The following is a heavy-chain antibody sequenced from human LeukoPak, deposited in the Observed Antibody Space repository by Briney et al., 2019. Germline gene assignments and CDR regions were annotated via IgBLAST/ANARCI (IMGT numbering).Heavy chain of an antibody. CDR1: GGSITSSSYY. D-gene: IGHD1-1*01. V-gene: IGHV4-39*01. CDR2: IYYSGST. J-gene: IGHJ4*02. CDR3: ARQSGTAKIPDY. Sequence: SETLSLTCTVSGGSITSSSYYWGWISQPPGKGLEWIGSIYYSGSTYYNPSLKSRVTISVDTSKNQFSLKLSSVTAADTAVYYCARQSGTAKIPDYWGQGTLVTVSS.